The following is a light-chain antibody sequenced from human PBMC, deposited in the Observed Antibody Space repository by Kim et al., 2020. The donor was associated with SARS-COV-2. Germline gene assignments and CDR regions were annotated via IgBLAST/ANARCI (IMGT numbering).Light chain of an antibody. V-gene: IGLV2-14*01. CDR1: SRDVGGYTY. CDR3: SSYTTSSTL. J-gene: IGLJ1*01. Sequence: QSALTQPASVSGSPGQLITISCTGTSRDVGGYTYVSWYQQHPGKAPKLLIHEVSRRPSGVSNRFSGSKSGNTASLTISGLQAEDEADYYCSSYTTSSTLFGTGTKVTVL. CDR2: EVS.